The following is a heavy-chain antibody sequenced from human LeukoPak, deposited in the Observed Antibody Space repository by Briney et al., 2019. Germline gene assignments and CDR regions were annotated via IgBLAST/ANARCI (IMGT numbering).Heavy chain of an antibody. CDR1: GGSFSGYY. J-gene: IGHJ3*02. CDR3: ARGQPPRDAFDI. CDR2: INHSGST. V-gene: IGHV4-34*01. Sequence: PSETLSLTCAVYGGSFSGYYWSWIRQRPGKGLEWIGEINHSGSTNYNPSLKSRVTISVDTSKNQFSLKLSSVTAADTAVYYCARGQPPRDAFDIWGQGTMVTVSS. D-gene: IGHD6-13*01.